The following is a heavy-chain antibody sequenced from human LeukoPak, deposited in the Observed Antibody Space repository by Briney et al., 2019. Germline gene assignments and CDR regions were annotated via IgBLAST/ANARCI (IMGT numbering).Heavy chain of an antibody. J-gene: IGHJ4*02. Sequence: GSLRLSCAASGFTFSSYAMSWVRQPPGKGLEWIGEINHSGSTNYNPSLKSRVTISVDTSKNQFSLKLSSVTAADTAVYYCARGRPARRFDYWGQGTLVTVSS. V-gene: IGHV4-34*01. CDR1: GFTFSSYA. CDR2: INHSGST. D-gene: IGHD2-15*01. CDR3: ARGRPARRFDY.